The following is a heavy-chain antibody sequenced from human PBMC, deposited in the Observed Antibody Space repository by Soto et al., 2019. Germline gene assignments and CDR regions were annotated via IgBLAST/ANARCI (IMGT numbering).Heavy chain of an antibody. CDR3: AFTSYSNSYYYFDY. Sequence: EVQLLESGGGLVQPGGSLRLSCAASGFTFNNYAMSWVRQAPGKGLEWVSGISGSGGNTYYANSVKGRFTVSRDNSKNTLYLQMSSLRAGDTAVYYCAFTSYSNSYYYFDYWGQGTLVTVSS. CDR2: ISGSGGNT. D-gene: IGHD2-21*01. V-gene: IGHV3-23*01. CDR1: GFTFNNYA. J-gene: IGHJ4*02.